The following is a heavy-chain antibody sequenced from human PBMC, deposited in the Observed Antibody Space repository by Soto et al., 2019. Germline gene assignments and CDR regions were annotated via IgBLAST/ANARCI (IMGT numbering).Heavy chain of an antibody. V-gene: IGHV4-4*02. Sequence: QVQLQESGPGLVKPSGTLSLTCAVSGDSTSNSNWWTWVRQPPGKGLEWIGEVHHSGSTNYNPSLKTRVTISMDTSKNHFSLKLSSVTAADTAVYYCARRIYGDWYFDLWGRGTLVTVTS. CDR1: GDSTSNSNW. CDR2: VHHSGST. CDR3: ARRIYGDWYFDL. J-gene: IGHJ2*01. D-gene: IGHD3-16*01.